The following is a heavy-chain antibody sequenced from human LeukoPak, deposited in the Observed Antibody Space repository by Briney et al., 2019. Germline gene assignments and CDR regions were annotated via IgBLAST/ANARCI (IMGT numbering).Heavy chain of an antibody. CDR1: GFSITDHY. CDR3: TRVRHGDYFDY. D-gene: IGHD4-17*01. J-gene: IGHJ4*02. CDR2: TRNKPNGYTT. V-gene: IGHV3-72*01. Sequence: GGSLRLSCAASGFSITDHYMDWVRQAPGKGLEWVGRTRNKPNGYTTDYGTSVKGRFTVSRDDSENSLYLQMNSLKAEDTAVYYCTRVRHGDYFDYWGQGTLVTVSS.